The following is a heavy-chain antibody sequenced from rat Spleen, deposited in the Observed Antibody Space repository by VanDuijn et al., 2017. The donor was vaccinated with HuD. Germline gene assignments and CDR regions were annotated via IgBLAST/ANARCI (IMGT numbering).Heavy chain of an antibody. V-gene: IGHV5-29*01. D-gene: IGHD1-12*02. CDR1: GFSFTNYG. Sequence: EVQLVESGGGLVQPGRSLKLSCVASGFSFTNYGMAWVRQAPTKGLEWVATITYDGRTTYYRHSVKGRFTISRDNAKSTLYLQMDSLRSEDTATYYCARQKFITMMVVITSDWYFDFRGPGTMVTVSS. CDR2: ITYDGRTT. CDR3: ARQKFITMMVVITSDWYFDF. J-gene: IGHJ1*01.